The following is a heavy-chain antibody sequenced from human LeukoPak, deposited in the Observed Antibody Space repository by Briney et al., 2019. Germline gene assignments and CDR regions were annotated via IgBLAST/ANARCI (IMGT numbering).Heavy chain of an antibody. J-gene: IGHJ5*02. CDR1: GYTFTSYD. CDR3: ARGQFVVEVTATPMGFDP. D-gene: IGHD2-15*01. Sequence: ASVKVSCKASGYTFTSYDINWVRQATGQGLEWMGWMNPNSGNTGYAQKFQGRVTMTRNTSISTAYMELSSLRSEDTAVYYCARGQFVVEVTATPMGFDPWGQGTLVTVSS. CDR2: MNPNSGNT. V-gene: IGHV1-8*01.